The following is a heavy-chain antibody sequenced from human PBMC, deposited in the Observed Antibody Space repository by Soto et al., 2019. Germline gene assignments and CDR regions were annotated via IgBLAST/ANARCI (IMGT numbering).Heavy chain of an antibody. CDR3: ARDPSLGATSTADY. D-gene: IGHD2-2*01. CDR2: IKQDGSEK. Sequence: GGSLRLSCVASGFTFSSYWMSWVRQAPGKGLEWVANIKQDGSEKYYVDSVKGRFTISRDNAKNSLYLQMNSLRAEDTAVYYCARDPSLGATSTADYWGQGTLVTVSS. V-gene: IGHV3-7*03. CDR1: GFTFSSYW. J-gene: IGHJ4*02.